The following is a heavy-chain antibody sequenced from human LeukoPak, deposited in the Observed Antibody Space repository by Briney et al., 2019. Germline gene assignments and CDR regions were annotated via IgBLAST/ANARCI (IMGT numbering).Heavy chain of an antibody. CDR1: GFTFSSYA. V-gene: IGHV3-23*01. CDR2: ISGSGGST. J-gene: IGHJ4*02. CDR3: ARDFNYYDSSGYYPVDY. D-gene: IGHD3-22*01. Sequence: GGSLRLSCAASGFTFSSYAMSWVRQAPGKGLEWVSAISGSGGSTYYADSVKGRFTISRDNSKNTLYLQMNSLRAEDTAVYYCARDFNYYDSSGYYPVDYWGQGTLVTVSS.